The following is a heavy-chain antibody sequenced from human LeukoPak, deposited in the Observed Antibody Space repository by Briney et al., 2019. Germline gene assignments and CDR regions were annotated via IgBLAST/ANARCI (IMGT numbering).Heavy chain of an antibody. V-gene: IGHV3-23*01. D-gene: IGHD2-2*01. J-gene: IGHJ3*02. CDR3: AKDTIVVPAAGAFDI. CDR1: GFTFSSYA. CDR2: ISGSGGST. Sequence: GGSLRLSCAASGFTFSSYAMSWVRQAPGKGLEWVSAISGSGGSTYYADSMKGRFTISRDNPKNTLYLQMNSLRAEDTAVYYCAKDTIVVPAAGAFDIWGQGTMVTVSS.